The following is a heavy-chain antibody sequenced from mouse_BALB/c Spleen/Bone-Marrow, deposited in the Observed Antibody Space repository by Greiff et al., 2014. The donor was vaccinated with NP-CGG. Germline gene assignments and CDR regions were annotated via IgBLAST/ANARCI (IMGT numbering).Heavy chain of an antibody. V-gene: IGHV2-9*02. Sequence: VQGVESGPGLVAPSQSLTITCTVSGFSLASYGIHWVRQPPGKGLEWLGVIWAGGATKYNSALMSRLSINKDNSKSQVFLKMNSLQIDDTAMFYCTREREGDGYYDFDYWGQGTFFTVSS. D-gene: IGHD2-3*01. J-gene: IGHJ2*02. CDR2: IWAGGAT. CDR1: GFSLASYG. CDR3: TREREGDGYYDFDY.